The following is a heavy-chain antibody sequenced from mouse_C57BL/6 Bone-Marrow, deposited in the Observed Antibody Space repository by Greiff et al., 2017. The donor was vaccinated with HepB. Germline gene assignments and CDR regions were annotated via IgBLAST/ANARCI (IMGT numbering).Heavy chain of an antibody. CDR2: INPNNGGT. V-gene: IGHV1-26*01. CDR3: ASPWFAY. J-gene: IGHJ3*01. Sequence: EVQLQQSGPELVKPGASVKISCKASGYTFTDYYMNWVKQSHGKSLEWIGDINPNNGGTSYNQKFKGKATLTVDKSSSTAYMELRSLTSADSAVYYCASPWFAYWGQGTLVTVSA. CDR1: GYTFTDYY.